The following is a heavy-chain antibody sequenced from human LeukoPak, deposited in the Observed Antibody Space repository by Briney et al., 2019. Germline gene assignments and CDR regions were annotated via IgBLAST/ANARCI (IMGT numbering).Heavy chain of an antibody. Sequence: GGSLRLSCAASGFTFSSYAMHWVRQAPGKGLEWVAIISYDGSNKYYADSVKGRFTISRDNSKNTLYLQMNSLRAEDTAVYYCAKWKGSTSSLNGMDVWGQGTTVTVSS. V-gene: IGHV3-30-3*02. CDR1: GFTFSSYA. D-gene: IGHD2-2*01. CDR3: AKWKGSTSSLNGMDV. J-gene: IGHJ6*02. CDR2: ISYDGSNK.